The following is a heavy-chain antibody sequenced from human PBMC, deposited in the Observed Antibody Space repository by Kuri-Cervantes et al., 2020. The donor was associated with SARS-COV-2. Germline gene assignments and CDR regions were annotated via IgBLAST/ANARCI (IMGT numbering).Heavy chain of an antibody. V-gene: IGHV3-33*08. CDR3: AKTPIVVVIAITYYFDY. D-gene: IGHD2-21*01. CDR1: GFAFSSYA. Sequence: GGSLRLSCAASGFAFSSYAMSWVRQAPGKGLEWVAVIWYGGSNKYYADSVKGRFTISRDNSKNTLYLQMNSLRAEDTAVYYCAKTPIVVVIAITYYFDYWGQGTLVTVSS. J-gene: IGHJ4*02. CDR2: IWYGGSNK.